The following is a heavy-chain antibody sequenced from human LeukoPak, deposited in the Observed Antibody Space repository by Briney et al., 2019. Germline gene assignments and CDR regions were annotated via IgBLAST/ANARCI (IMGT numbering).Heavy chain of an antibody. CDR1: GYTFTSYG. CDR3: ARDLGVVVTAGILDLDY. CDR2: ISAYNGNT. V-gene: IGHV1-18*01. D-gene: IGHD2-21*02. Sequence: ASVKVSCKASGYTFTSYGISWVRQAPGPGLEWMGWISAYNGNTNYAQKLQGRVTMATDTSTSTAYMELRSLRSDDTAVYYCARDLGVVVTAGILDLDYWGQGTLVTVSS. J-gene: IGHJ4*02.